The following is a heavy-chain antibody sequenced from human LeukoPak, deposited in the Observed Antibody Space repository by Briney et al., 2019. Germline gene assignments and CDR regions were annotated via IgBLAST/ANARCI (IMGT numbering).Heavy chain of an antibody. D-gene: IGHD2-15*01. V-gene: IGHV3-64D*09. Sequence: PGGSLRLSCSASGFPFSNYAMHWVRRAPGKGLENVSAISDSGGSTYYADSVKGRFTISRDNSKNTLYLQMSSLRAEDTAVYFCVRGYSFGPYGMDVWGPGTTVTVSS. J-gene: IGHJ6*02. CDR3: VRGYSFGPYGMDV. CDR2: ISDSGGST. CDR1: GFPFSNYA.